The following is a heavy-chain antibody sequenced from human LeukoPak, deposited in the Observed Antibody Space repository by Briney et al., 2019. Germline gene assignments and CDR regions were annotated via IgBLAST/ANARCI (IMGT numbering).Heavy chain of an antibody. V-gene: IGHV4-34*01. CDR2: IYHSGST. Sequence: SETLSLTCAVYGGSFSGYYWSWIRQPPGKGLEWIGYIYHSGSTYYNPSLKSRVTISVDRSKNQFSLKLSSVTAADTAVYYCARGRGVAHLFDYWGQGTLVTVSS. D-gene: IGHD5-12*01. CDR3: ARGRGVAHLFDY. J-gene: IGHJ4*02. CDR1: GGSFSGYY.